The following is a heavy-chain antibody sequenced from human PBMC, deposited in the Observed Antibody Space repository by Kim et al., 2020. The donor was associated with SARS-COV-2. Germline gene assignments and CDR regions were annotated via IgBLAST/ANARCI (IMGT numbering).Heavy chain of an antibody. CDR1: GGNFNSYG. D-gene: IGHD4-17*01. J-gene: IGHJ6*02. CDR2: IIPIFGTA. V-gene: IGHV1-69*06. Sequence: SVKVSCKSSGGNFNSYGINWVRQAPGQGLEWMGGIIPIFGTAKHAQKFQGRVTIIADISTTTAYMEVSSLRPEDTAVYYCARDATGDYAMDGWGQGT. CDR3: ARDATGDYAMDG.